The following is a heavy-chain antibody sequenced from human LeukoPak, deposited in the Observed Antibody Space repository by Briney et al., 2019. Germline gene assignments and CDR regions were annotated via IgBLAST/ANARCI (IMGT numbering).Heavy chain of an antibody. J-gene: IGHJ4*02. V-gene: IGHV3-21*01. CDR2: ISSGSSYI. CDR1: DFTFSTYS. Sequence: SGGSLRLSCAASDFTFSTYSMNWVRQAPGKGLEWVSSISSGSSYIYYADSVKGRFTISRDNAKNSLYLQMNSLRAEDTAVYYRARAYGSGSFYKGSDYWGQGTLVTLSS. CDR3: ARAYGSGSFYKGSDY. D-gene: IGHD3-10*01.